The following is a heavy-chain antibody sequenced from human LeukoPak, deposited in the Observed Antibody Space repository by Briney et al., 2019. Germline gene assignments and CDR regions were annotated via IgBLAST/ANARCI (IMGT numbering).Heavy chain of an antibody. CDR2: ISGSGGST. D-gene: IGHD3-16*01. CDR3: VREVGRPKTFYFDS. J-gene: IGHJ4*02. V-gene: IGHV3-23*01. Sequence: GGSLRLSRAASGFTFSSYAMSWVRQAPGKGLEWVSAISGSGGSTYYADSVKGRFTISRDNSKNSLYLQMSNLRVDDTAMYYCVREVGRPKTFYFDSWGRGTPVTVSS. CDR1: GFTFSSYA.